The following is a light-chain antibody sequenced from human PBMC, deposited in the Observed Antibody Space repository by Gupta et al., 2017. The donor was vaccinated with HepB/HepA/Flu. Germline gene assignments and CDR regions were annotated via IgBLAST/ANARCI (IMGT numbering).Light chain of an antibody. J-gene: IGKJ2*01. Sequence: EIVFTQSPGTLSLSPGERATLSCRASQNVTSDYSVWYQQNPGQAPRLLIHGPSTRDPRTTDRLSGGGYGKDLALTISSRMQEDFAVYYFQLYYAPAGSTFGQGTKLEI. CDR1: QNVTSDY. CDR3: QLYYAPAGST. V-gene: IGKV3-20*01. CDR2: GPS.